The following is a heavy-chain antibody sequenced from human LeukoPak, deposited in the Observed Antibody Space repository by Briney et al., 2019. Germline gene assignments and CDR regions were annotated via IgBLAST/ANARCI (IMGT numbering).Heavy chain of an antibody. CDR3: AKVSYYYDSSGSRGSDY. CDR2: ISGSGGST. J-gene: IGHJ4*02. D-gene: IGHD3-22*01. CDR1: GGTFSSYA. Sequence: SCKASGGTFSSYAMSWVRQAPGKGLEWVSAISGSGGSTYYADSVKGRFTISRDNSKNTLYLQMNSLRAEDTAVYYCAKVSYYYDSSGSRGSDYWGQGTLVTVSS. V-gene: IGHV3-23*01.